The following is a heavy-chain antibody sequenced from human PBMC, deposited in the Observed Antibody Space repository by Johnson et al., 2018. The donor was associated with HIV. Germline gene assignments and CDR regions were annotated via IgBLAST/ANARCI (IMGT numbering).Heavy chain of an antibody. V-gene: IGHV3-20*04. CDR1: GFTFDDYG. J-gene: IGHJ3*02. CDR3: ARDSSSWYEGAFDI. CDR2: INWNGGST. Sequence: VQLVESGGGVVRPGGSLRLSCAASGFTFDDYGMSWVRQAPEKGLEWVSDINWNGGSTGYADSVKGRFTISRDNAKNSLYLQMNSLRAEDTAFYYCARDSSSWYEGAFDIWGQGTMVTVSS. D-gene: IGHD6-13*01.